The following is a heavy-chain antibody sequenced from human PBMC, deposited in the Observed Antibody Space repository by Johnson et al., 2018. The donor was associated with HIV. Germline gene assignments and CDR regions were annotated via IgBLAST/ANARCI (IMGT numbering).Heavy chain of an antibody. Sequence: VQLVESGGGLVQPGGSLRLSCAASGFTFSSYWMSWVRQAPGKGLEWVANIKQDGSEKYYVDSVKVRFTISRDNAKNSLYLQMNSLRAEDTAVYYCARVPEGDDDAFDIWGQGTMVTVSS. J-gene: IGHJ3*02. V-gene: IGHV3-7*01. D-gene: IGHD2-21*01. CDR3: ARVPEGDDDAFDI. CDR1: GFTFSSYW. CDR2: IKQDGSEK.